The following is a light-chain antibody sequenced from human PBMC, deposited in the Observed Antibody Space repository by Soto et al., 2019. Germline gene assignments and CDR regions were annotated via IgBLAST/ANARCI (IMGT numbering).Light chain of an antibody. CDR1: QSVSSDY. CDR3: HQYGRSPMHS. V-gene: IGKV3-20*01. J-gene: IGKJ2*03. CDR2: GAS. Sequence: EIVLTQSPGTLSLSPGERATLSCRASQSVSSDYLAWYQQKPGQAPRLLLYGASSRAAGIPDRFSGSGSGTDVTLAISRLETGDFAVYYCHQYGRSPMHSFGQGTKLEIK.